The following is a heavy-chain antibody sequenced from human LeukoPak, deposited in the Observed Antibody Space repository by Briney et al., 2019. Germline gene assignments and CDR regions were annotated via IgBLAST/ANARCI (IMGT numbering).Heavy chain of an antibody. J-gene: IGHJ5*02. CDR2: IYYSGST. CDR3: ARDRSGIAVAGNWFDP. D-gene: IGHD6-19*01. Sequence: SETLSLTCTVSGGSISSHYWSWIRQPPGKGLEWIGYIYYSGSTNYNPSLKSRVTISVDTSKNQFSLKLSSVTAADTAVYYCARDRSGIAVAGNWFDPWGQGTLVTVSS. V-gene: IGHV4-59*11. CDR1: GGSISSHY.